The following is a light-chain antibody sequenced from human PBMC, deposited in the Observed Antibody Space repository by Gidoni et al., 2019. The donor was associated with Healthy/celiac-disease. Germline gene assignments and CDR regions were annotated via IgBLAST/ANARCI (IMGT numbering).Light chain of an antibody. CDR3: SSYTSSSTVV. CDR2: DVR. J-gene: IGLJ2*01. V-gene: IGLV2-14*01. Sequence: QSALTQPASVTGYPGQSITISCTGTSSDVGGYNYVSWSQQHPVKAPKLMIYDVRNRPSGVSNRFSGSKSGNTASLTISGLQAEDEADYYCSSYTSSSTVVFGGGTKLTVL. CDR1: SSDVGGYNY.